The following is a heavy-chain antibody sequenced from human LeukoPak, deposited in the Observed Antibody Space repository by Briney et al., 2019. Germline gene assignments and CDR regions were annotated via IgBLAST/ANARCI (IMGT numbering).Heavy chain of an antibody. Sequence: PGGSLRLSCTTSGFTFGDYAMHWVRQAPGKGLEWVSLITWDGSNTYYADSVKGRFTISRDNAKNSLYLQMNSLRAEDTAVYYCAELGITMIGGVWGKGTTVTISS. CDR2: ITWDGSNT. D-gene: IGHD3-10*02. J-gene: IGHJ6*04. V-gene: IGHV3-43D*03. CDR3: AELGITMIGGV. CDR1: GFTFGDYA.